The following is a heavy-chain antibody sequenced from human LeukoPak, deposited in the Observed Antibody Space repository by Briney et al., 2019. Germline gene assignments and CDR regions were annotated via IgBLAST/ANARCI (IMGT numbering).Heavy chain of an antibody. V-gene: IGHV3-48*02. J-gene: IGHJ4*02. Sequence: GGSLRLSCAASGFTFSSYSMNWVPQGPGKGLEWVSYISSTSSTIYYADSVKGRFTISRDNAKNSLFLQMNSLRDDDTAVYFCARDYIWAYDYWGQGTLVTVSS. CDR1: GFTFSSYS. D-gene: IGHD3-10*01. CDR2: ISSTSSTI. CDR3: ARDYIWAYDY.